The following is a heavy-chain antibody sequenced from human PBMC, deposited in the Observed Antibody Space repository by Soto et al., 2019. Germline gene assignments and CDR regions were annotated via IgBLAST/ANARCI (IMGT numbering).Heavy chain of an antibody. CDR3: ARHSKMVRGVFTTGWLDH. J-gene: IGHJ5*02. V-gene: IGHV4-39*01. Sequence: SETLSLTCTVSGGSISNSDYYWGWVRLPPGKGLEWLGSIFHSGDTYYNPSLNSPVTISVDTSKNQFSLNVNAVTAADTAVYYCARHSKMVRGVFTTGWLDHWGQGTLVTVS. CDR2: IFHSGDT. CDR1: GGSISNSDYY. D-gene: IGHD3-10*01.